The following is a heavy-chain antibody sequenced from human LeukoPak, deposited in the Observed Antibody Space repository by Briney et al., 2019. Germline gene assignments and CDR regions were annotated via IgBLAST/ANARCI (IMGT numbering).Heavy chain of an antibody. V-gene: IGHV3-30-3*01. CDR2: ISYDGTNE. Sequence: QRGRSLCPSCAASGFTLRTYVVHWVRQAPGKGLEWVAVISYDGTNEHYADFVKGRLTISRDNSKNTLYLQMNSLRPEDTAVYYCARVAYVWGTFDHWGQGTLVTVSS. D-gene: IGHD3-16*01. J-gene: IGHJ4*02. CDR1: GFTLRTYV. CDR3: ARVAYVWGTFDH.